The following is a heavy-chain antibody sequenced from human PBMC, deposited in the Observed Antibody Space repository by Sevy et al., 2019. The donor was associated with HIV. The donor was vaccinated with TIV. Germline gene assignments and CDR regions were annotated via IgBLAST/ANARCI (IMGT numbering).Heavy chain of an antibody. CDR3: ALVAWLVRGHYYYYGMDV. D-gene: IGHD6-19*01. Sequence: ASVKVSCKASGYTFTSYDINWVRQATGQGLEWMGWMNPNSGNTGYPQKFQGRVTMTRNTSISTAYMELSSLRSEDPAVYYCALVAWLVRGHYYYYGMDVWGQGTTVTVSS. V-gene: IGHV1-8*01. CDR1: GYTFTSYD. J-gene: IGHJ6*02. CDR2: MNPNSGNT.